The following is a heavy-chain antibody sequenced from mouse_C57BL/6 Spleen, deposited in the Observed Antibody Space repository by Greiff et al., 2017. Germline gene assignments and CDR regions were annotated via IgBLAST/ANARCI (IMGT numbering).Heavy chain of an antibody. CDR1: GFTFSDYG. CDR2: ISSGSSTI. J-gene: IGHJ4*01. D-gene: IGHD1-3*01. CDR3: ARPRSGYAMDY. Sequence: EVKLMESGGGLVKPGGSLKLSCAASGFTFSDYGMHWVRQAPEKGLEWVAYISSGSSTIYYADTVKGRFTISRDNAKNTLFLQMTSLRSEDTAMYYCARPRSGYAMDYWGQGTSVTVSS. V-gene: IGHV5-17*01.